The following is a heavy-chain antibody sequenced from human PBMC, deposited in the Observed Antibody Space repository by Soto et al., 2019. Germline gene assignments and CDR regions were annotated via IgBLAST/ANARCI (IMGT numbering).Heavy chain of an antibody. CDR3: ARVLHDYGDYADAFDI. Sequence: GALRLSFAASGFTFSSYSMNWVRQAPGKGLEWVSSISSSSSYIYYADSVKGRFTISRDNAKNSLYLQMNSLRAEDTAVYYCARVLHDYGDYADAFDIWGQGTMVTVSS. D-gene: IGHD4-17*01. CDR1: GFTFSSYS. V-gene: IGHV3-21*01. CDR2: ISSSSSYI. J-gene: IGHJ3*02.